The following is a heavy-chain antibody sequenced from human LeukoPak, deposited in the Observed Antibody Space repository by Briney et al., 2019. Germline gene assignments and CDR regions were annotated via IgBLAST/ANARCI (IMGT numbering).Heavy chain of an antibody. V-gene: IGHV4-38-2*01. CDR3: AKAGTTGIHHWFDP. J-gene: IGHJ5*02. CDR1: GYSISNDYY. Sequence: AETLSLTCVVSGYSISNDYYWGWIRQPPGKGLEWIGNIYHSGGSYYNPSLKSRVTILVGTSKNQFSLKLSSVTAADTAVYYCAKAGTTGIHHWFDPWGQGHLVPVSS. D-gene: IGHD1-1*01. CDR2: IYHSGGS.